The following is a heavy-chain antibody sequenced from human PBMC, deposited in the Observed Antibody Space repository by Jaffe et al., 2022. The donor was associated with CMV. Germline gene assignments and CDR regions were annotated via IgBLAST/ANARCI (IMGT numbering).Heavy chain of an antibody. V-gene: IGHV3-21*01. J-gene: IGHJ6*02. D-gene: IGHD6-13*01. Sequence: EVQLVESGGGLVKPGGSLRLSCAASGFTFSSYSMNWVRQAPGKGLEWVSSISSSSSYIYYADSVKGRFTISRDNAKNSLYLQMNSLRAEDTAVYYCARDGDSSSWGGYYYYYYGMDVWGQGTTVTVSS. CDR3: ARDGDSSSWGGYYYYYYGMDV. CDR1: GFTFSSYS. CDR2: ISSSSSYI.